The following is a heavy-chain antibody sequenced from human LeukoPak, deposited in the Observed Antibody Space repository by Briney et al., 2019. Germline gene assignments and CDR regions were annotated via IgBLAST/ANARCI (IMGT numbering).Heavy chain of an antibody. V-gene: IGHV3-21*01. J-gene: IGHJ4*02. CDR1: GFTFRSYS. Sequence: PGGSLRLSCAASGFTFRSYSMNWVRQAPGKGLEWVSSISSSSSYIYYADSVKGRFTISRDNAKNSLYLQMNSLRAEDTAVYYCANLIAAADAYWGQGTLVTVSS. D-gene: IGHD6-13*01. CDR2: ISSSSSYI. CDR3: ANLIAAADAY.